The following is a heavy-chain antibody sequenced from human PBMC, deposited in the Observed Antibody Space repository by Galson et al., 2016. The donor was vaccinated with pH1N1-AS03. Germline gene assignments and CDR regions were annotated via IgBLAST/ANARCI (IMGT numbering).Heavy chain of an antibody. V-gene: IGHV3-30-3*01. J-gene: IGHJ3*01. CDR3: ARETIRAGEFDL. CDR1: GFTFSSHS. CDR2: ISYHGNNK. Sequence: SLRLSCAASGFTFSSHSMHWARQAPDEGLEWVAGISYHGNNKFYAHSVKGRFTISRDSLQNTLYLQMNSLSAEDSAVYFCARETIRAGEFDLWGRGTVVTVSA. D-gene: IGHD1-26*01.